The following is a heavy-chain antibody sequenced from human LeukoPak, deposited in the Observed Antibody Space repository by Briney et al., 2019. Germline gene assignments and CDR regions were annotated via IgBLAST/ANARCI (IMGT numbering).Heavy chain of an antibody. V-gene: IGHV3-9*01. Sequence: GGSLRLSCAASGFTFDDYAMHWVRQAPGKGLEWVSGISWNSGSIGYADSVKGRFTISRDNAKNSLYLQMNSLRAEDTALYYCAKDIFPGWELLLATTPDESAFDIWGQGTMVTVSS. CDR2: ISWNSGSI. J-gene: IGHJ3*02. CDR3: AKDIFPGWELLLATTPDESAFDI. D-gene: IGHD1-26*01. CDR1: GFTFDDYA.